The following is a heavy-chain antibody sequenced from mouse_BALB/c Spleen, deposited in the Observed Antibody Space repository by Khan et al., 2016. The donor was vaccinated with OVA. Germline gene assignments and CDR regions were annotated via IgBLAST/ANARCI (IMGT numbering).Heavy chain of an antibody. V-gene: IGHV1-77*01. Sequence: QVQLQQPGAELARPGASVKLSCKTSGYTFTDYNINWMRQRTGQGLEWIGEIYPGSDNTFYNEKFRGKATVTADKSSSTAYMQLSSLTSEDSAVYFCAREWAAWFPYWGQGTLVTVSA. CDR2: IYPGSDNT. J-gene: IGHJ3*01. CDR1: GYTFTDYN. CDR3: AREWAAWFPY.